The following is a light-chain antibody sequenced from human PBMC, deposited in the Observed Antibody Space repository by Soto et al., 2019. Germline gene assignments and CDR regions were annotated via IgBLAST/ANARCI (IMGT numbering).Light chain of an antibody. Sequence: ETVLTQSPCTLSFSPLERSTVSCRASQSVGGSSLAWYQQRPGQAPRLLIYDTSKRATGIPDRFSGSGSGTDFTLTISRLEPEDFAVYYCQQYQNSPRTFGQGTKVAIK. V-gene: IGKV3-20*01. CDR1: QSVGGSS. CDR3: QQYQNSPRT. J-gene: IGKJ1*01. CDR2: DTS.